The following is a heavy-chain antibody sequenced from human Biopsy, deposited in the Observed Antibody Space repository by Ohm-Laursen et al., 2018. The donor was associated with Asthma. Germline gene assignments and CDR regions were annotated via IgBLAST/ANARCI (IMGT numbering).Heavy chain of an antibody. J-gene: IGHJ5*02. CDR2: IYRNGDT. CDR1: GDSIDSGDYS. D-gene: IGHD2-21*02. CDR3: ARGWNCGGDCYSLDA. Sequence: SETLSLTCAVSGDSIDSGDYSWTWIRQSPGLGLEWIGYIYRNGDTYYNPTLKNRVTISIDRSKNQFSLRLSVVTAADTAVYYCARGWNCGGDCYSLDAWGQGTLVTVSS. V-gene: IGHV4-30-2*06.